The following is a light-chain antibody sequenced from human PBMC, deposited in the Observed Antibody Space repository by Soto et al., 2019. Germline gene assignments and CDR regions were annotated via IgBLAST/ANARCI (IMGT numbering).Light chain of an antibody. CDR1: QSISNW. V-gene: IGKV1-5*03. J-gene: IGKJ1*01. CDR2: KAS. CDR3: QHYNSYSEA. Sequence: IKLTQSPPSLSASVGDRVTITCRASQSISNWLAWYQQKPGTAPKLLIYKASTLKSGVPSRFSGSGSGTEFTLTISSLQPDDFATYYCQHYNSYSEAFGQGTKVDIK.